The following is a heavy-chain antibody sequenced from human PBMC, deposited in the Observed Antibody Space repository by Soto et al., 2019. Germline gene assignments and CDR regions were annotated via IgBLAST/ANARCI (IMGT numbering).Heavy chain of an antibody. CDR1: GVTFSSNA. V-gene: IGHV1-69*06. CDR2: IIPIYGTA. J-gene: IGHJ6*02. D-gene: IGHD5-12*01. CDR3: ARDIRSGYYYYYYGMDV. Sequence: GASVKVSGKASGVTFSSNAISWVRQAPGQGLEWMGGIIPIYGTANYAQKFQGRVTITADTSTSIVHMDLSTLSSEDTAVYFCARDIRSGYYYYYYGMDVWGPGTTVTVSS.